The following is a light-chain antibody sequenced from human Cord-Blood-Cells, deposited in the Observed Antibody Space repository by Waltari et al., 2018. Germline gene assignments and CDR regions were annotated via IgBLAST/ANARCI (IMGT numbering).Light chain of an antibody. CDR3: LQDYNHPFT. CDR1: HGISND. V-gene: IGKV1-6*01. CDR2: ASS. Sequence: ALQMTQSPSSLSASVGDSVIITCPASHGISNDLGWYQQKPGKAPKLLIYASSSLQSGVPSRCSGSGSGTDFTLTISSLQPEDFATYYRLQDYNHPFTFGPGTKVDIK. J-gene: IGKJ3*01.